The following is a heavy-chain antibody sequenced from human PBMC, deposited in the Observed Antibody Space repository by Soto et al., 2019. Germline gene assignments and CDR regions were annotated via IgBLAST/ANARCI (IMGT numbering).Heavy chain of an antibody. CDR1: GFTLTSHP. CDR2: ISFDGDK. V-gene: IGHV3-30-3*01. CDR3: ARDYARGWCQF. J-gene: IGHJ4*02. D-gene: IGHD2-8*02. Sequence: QVQMVESGGGVVQPGRSLRLSCAASGFTLTSHPMHWVRQAPGKGLEWVAVISFDGDKYYVDSVKGRFTISRDNPTNTVYLQMNRLRPEDTGVYYCARDYARGWCQFWGQGTLVTVSS.